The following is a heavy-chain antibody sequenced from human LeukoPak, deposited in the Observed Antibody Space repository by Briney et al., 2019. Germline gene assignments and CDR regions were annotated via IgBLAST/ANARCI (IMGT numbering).Heavy chain of an antibody. CDR3: ARSGTAAGLPDAFDT. Sequence: ASVKVSCKASGYTFTGYYLHWVRQAPGQGLEWMGRINPNSGGINYAQKFQGRVTMTRDTSISTVYMELSRLRSDDTAVYYCARSGTAAGLPDAFDTWGQGTMVTVSS. J-gene: IGHJ3*02. D-gene: IGHD6-13*01. CDR2: INPNSGGI. CDR1: GYTFTGYY. V-gene: IGHV1-2*06.